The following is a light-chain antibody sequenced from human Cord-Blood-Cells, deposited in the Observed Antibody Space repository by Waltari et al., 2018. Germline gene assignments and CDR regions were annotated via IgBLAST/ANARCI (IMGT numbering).Light chain of an antibody. J-gene: IGKJ2*03. CDR3: QQYGSSPPNS. V-gene: IGKV3-20*01. Sequence: EIVLTQSPGTLSLSPGERATLSCRASHSVSSSYLAWYQQKPGQAPRLLINGASSRATGIPDRFSGSGSGTDFTLTISRLEPEDFAVYYCQQYGSSPPNSFGQGTKLEIK. CDR2: GAS. CDR1: HSVSSSY.